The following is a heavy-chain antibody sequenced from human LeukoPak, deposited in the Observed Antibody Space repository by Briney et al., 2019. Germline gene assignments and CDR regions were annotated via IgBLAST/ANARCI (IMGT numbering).Heavy chain of an antibody. Sequence: SETLSLTCAVYGGSFSGYYWSWIRQPPGKGLEWIGEINHSGSTNYNPALKSRGTISVDTSKNQFSLKLSSVTAADTAVYYCARLRAKYCSSTSCSSFAYWGQGTLVTVSS. V-gene: IGHV4-34*01. D-gene: IGHD2-2*01. CDR1: GGSFSGYY. J-gene: IGHJ4*02. CDR3: ARLRAKYCSSTSCSSFAY. CDR2: INHSGST.